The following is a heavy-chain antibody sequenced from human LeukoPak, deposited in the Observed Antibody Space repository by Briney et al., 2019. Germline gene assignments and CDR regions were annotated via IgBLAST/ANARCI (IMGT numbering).Heavy chain of an antibody. Sequence: SVKVSCKASGGTFSSYAISWVRQAPGQGLEWMGGIIPIFGTANYAQKFQGRVTITTDESTSTAYMELSSLRSEDTAAYYCARPGIVGATRFDPWGQGTLVTVSS. J-gene: IGHJ5*02. V-gene: IGHV1-69*05. D-gene: IGHD1-26*01. CDR1: GGTFSSYA. CDR3: ARPGIVGATRFDP. CDR2: IIPIFGTA.